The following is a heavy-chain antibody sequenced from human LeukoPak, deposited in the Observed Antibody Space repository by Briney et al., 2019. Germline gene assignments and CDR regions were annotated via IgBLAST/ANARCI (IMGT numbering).Heavy chain of an antibody. CDR1: GFTFSSYG. J-gene: IGHJ4*02. Sequence: GGSLRLSCAASGFTFSSYGMHWVRQAPGKGLEWVAVISYDGSNKYYADSVKGRFTISRDNSKNTLYLQMNSLRAEDTAVYYCAKDPRDYRGQGTLVTVSS. V-gene: IGHV3-30*18. CDR3: AKDPRDY. CDR2: ISYDGSNK.